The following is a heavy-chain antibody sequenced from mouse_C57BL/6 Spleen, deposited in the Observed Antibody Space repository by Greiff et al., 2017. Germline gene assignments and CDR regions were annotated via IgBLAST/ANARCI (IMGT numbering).Heavy chain of an antibody. Sequence: VQLQQSGPELVKPGASVKISCKASGYTFTDYYMNWVKQSHGKSLEWIGDINPNNGGTSYNQKFKGKATLTVDKSSSTAYMELRSLTSEDSAVYYCARSPFQIYYYAMDYWGQGTSVTVSS. CDR1: GYTFTDYY. J-gene: IGHJ4*01. CDR3: ARSPFQIYYYAMDY. V-gene: IGHV1-26*01. CDR2: INPNNGGT.